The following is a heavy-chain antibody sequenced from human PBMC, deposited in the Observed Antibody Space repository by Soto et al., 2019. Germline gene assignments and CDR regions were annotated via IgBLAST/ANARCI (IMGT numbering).Heavy chain of an antibody. V-gene: IGHV3-11*01. CDR1: GFDFGDYY. D-gene: IGHD6-13*01. CDR2: IDSGDGTT. Sequence: GGSLRLSCTGSGFDFGDYYMSWIRQAPGKGLEWVSYIDSGDGTTYYTDPVKGRFTISRDNAKKTVYLQMSSLRVEDTALYCCVRPYYSSSWFPFDRWGQGTLVTVSS. CDR3: VRPYYSSSWFPFDR. J-gene: IGHJ4*02.